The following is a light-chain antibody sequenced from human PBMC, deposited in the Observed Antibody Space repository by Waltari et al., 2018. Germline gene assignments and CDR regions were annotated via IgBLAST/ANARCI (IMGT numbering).Light chain of an antibody. CDR1: QSVSNY. Sequence: EIELTQSPATLSLSPGERATLSCRASQSVSNYLAWYQQKPGQAPRLLIYDASNRAAGIPARFSGSGSGTDFTLIISRLEPEDFAVYYCQQWSNWPSLSFGGGTKVEI. V-gene: IGKV3-11*01. CDR3: QQWSNWPSLS. CDR2: DAS. J-gene: IGKJ4*01.